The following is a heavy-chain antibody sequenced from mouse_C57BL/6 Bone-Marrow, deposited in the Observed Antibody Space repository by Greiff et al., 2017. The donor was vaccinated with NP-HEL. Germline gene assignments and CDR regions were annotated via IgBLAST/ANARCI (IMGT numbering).Heavy chain of an antibody. V-gene: IGHV5-4*01. CDR2: ISDGGSYT. D-gene: IGHD2-3*01. CDR3: AAGDGYYGWFAY. J-gene: IGHJ3*01. Sequence: EVHLVESGGGLVKPGGSLKLSCAASGFTFSSYAMSWVRQTPEKRLEWVATISDGGSYTYYPDNVKGRFTISRDNAKNNLYLQMSHLKSEDTAMYYCAAGDGYYGWFAYWGQGTLVTVSA. CDR1: GFTFSSYA.